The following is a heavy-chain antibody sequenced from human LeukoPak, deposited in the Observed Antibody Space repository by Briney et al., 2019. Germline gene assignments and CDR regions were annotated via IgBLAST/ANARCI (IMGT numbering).Heavy chain of an antibody. V-gene: IGHV4-31*03. CDR2: IYYSGST. CDR1: GGSISSGGYY. Sequence: SETLSLTCTVSGGSISSGGYYWSWIRQHPGKGLEWIGYIYYSGSTYYNPSLKSRVTISVDTSKNQFSLKLSSVTAADTAVYYCARGYCSGGSCYPFDIWGQGTMVTVSS. D-gene: IGHD2-15*01. J-gene: IGHJ3*02. CDR3: ARGYCSGGSCYPFDI.